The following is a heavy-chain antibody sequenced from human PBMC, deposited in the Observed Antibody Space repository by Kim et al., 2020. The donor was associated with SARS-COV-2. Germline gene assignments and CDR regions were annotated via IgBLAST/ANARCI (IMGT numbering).Heavy chain of an antibody. Sequence: GGSLRLSCAASGFTFSSYWMSWVRQAPGKGLEWVANIKQDGSEKYYVDSVKGRFTISRDNAKNSLYLQMNSLRAEDTAVYYCARGEYSSSGLIYGMDVWGQGTTVTVSS. D-gene: IGHD6-6*01. CDR3: ARGEYSSSGLIYGMDV. CDR1: GFTFSSYW. CDR2: IKQDGSEK. J-gene: IGHJ6*02. V-gene: IGHV3-7*04.